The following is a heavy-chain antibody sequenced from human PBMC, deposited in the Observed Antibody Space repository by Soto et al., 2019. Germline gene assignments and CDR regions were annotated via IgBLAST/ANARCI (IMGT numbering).Heavy chain of an antibody. CDR2: IWYDGSNK. Sequence: QVQLVESGGGVVHPGRSLRLSCAASGFNFSNYGMQWVRQAPGKGLEWGAHIWYDGSNKYYADSVKGRFTISRDNSKNTLYLQMDSLRPDDTAVYYCASASGARVSWGQGTLVTV. CDR3: ASASGARVS. CDR1: GFNFSNYG. J-gene: IGHJ5*02. D-gene: IGHD3-10*01. V-gene: IGHV3-33*01.